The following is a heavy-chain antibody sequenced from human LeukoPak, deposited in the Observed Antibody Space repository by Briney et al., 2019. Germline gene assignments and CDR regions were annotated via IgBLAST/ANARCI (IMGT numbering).Heavy chain of an antibody. J-gene: IGHJ4*02. CDR3: ARARYYDSSGHFDY. D-gene: IGHD3-22*01. CDR1: GYSISSGYY. V-gene: IGHV4-38-2*02. CDR2: IYYSGST. Sequence: SETLSLTCTVSGYSISSGYYWGWIRQPPGKGLEWIGSIYYSGSTYYNPSLKSRVTISVDTSKNQFSLKLSSVTAADTAVYYCARARYYDSSGHFDYWGQGTLVTVSS.